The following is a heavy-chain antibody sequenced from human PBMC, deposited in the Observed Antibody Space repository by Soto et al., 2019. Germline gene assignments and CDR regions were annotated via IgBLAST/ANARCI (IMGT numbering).Heavy chain of an antibody. J-gene: IGHJ4*02. Sequence: SETLSLTCSVSGGSVSSDSYYWSWIRQPPGAGLEWIGYIYFSGTTNYNPSLESRISILVDSSKNQFSLKLSSVTAADTAVYYCARSPDSGDYADYWGQGTLVTVSS. V-gene: IGHV4-61*01. D-gene: IGHD4-17*01. CDR3: ARSPDSGDYADY. CDR2: IYFSGTT. CDR1: GGSVSSDSYY.